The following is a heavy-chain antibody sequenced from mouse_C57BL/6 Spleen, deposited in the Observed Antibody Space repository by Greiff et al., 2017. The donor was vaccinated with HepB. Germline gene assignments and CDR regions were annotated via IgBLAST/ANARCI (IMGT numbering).Heavy chain of an antibody. V-gene: IGHV1-15*01. CDR1: GYTFTDYE. Sequence: VQLQQSGAELVKPGASVTMSCKASGYTFTDYEMHWVKQTPVNGLEWIGAIDPDTGGTAYNQKFKGKAILTADKSSSTAYMELRSLTSEDSAVYYCTSITTPYFDYWGKGTTLTVSS. D-gene: IGHD2-4*01. CDR3: TSITTPYFDY. CDR2: IDPDTGGT. J-gene: IGHJ2*01.